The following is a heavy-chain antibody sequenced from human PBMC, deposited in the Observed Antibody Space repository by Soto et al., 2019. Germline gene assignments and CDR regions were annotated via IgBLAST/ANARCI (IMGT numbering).Heavy chain of an antibody. J-gene: IGHJ4*02. CDR2: IHYSGTT. CDR3: ARGFVETAMAFDY. CDR1: GASINSGGYF. V-gene: IGHV4-31*03. D-gene: IGHD5-18*01. Sequence: QVQLQESGPGLVKPSQTLSLACSVSGASINSGGYFWSWIRQLPGKGLEWIGYIHYSGTTYYSPSLKSRVVMSMDTSKNDFSLKLNSVTAADTAVFYCARGFVETAMAFDYWGQGALVTVSS.